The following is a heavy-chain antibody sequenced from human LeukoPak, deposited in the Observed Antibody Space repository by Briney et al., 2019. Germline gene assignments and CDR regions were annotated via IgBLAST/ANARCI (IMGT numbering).Heavy chain of an antibody. D-gene: IGHD6-19*01. Sequence: SETLSLTCSVSGDSISSSGYYWGWIRQPPGKLLEWIGSIDYSDSTYYNPSLKSRLTIIVDTSKNQLSLTMYSVTAADTAVYYCARDIRYSSGWYYFDYWGQGTLVTVSS. V-gene: IGHV4-39*07. J-gene: IGHJ4*02. CDR1: GDSISSSGYY. CDR3: ARDIRYSSGWYYFDY. CDR2: IDYSDST.